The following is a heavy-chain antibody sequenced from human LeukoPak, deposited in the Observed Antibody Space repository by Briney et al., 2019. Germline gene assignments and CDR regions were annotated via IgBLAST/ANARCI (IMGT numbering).Heavy chain of an antibody. CDR2: ISGYNGHT. CDR3: ARGVTARGFYYYMDI. V-gene: IGHV1-18*01. J-gene: IGHJ6*03. Sequence: ASVKVSCKASGYTFTNYGLSWVRQAPGQGLEWMGWISGYNGHTNYVQKLQGRVTMTTDTSTSTAYMELRSLRSDDTAVYSCARGVTARGFYYYMDIWGNGTTVTISS. D-gene: IGHD2-21*02. CDR1: GYTFTNYG.